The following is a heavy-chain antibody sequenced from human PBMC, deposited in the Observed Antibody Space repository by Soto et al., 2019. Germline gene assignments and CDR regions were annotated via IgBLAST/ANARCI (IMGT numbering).Heavy chain of an antibody. CDR3: ARDLSDFWSGYYTRFFPEDRWYYYYGMDV. V-gene: IGHV3-33*01. Sequence: PGGSLRLSCAASGFTFSSYGMHWVRQAPGKGLEWVAVIWYDGSNKYYADSVKGRFTISRDNSKNTLYLQMDSLRAEDTAVYYCARDLSDFWSGYYTRFFPEDRWYYYYGMDVWGQGTKVTVSS. D-gene: IGHD3-3*01. CDR1: GFTFSSYG. J-gene: IGHJ6*02. CDR2: IWYDGSNK.